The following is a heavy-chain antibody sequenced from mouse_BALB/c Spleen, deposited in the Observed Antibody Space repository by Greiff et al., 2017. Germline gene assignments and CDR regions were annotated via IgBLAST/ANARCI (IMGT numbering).Heavy chain of an antibody. CDR3: ARDGNYVRIFAY. Sequence: EVKVVESGGGLVQPGGSRKLSCAASGFTFSSFGMHWVRQAPEKGLEWVAYISSGSSTIYYADTVKGRFTISRDNPKNTLFLQMTSLRSEDTAMYYCARDGNYVRIFAYWGQGTLVTVSA. V-gene: IGHV5-17*02. D-gene: IGHD2-1*01. CDR2: ISSGSSTI. J-gene: IGHJ3*01. CDR1: GFTFSSFG.